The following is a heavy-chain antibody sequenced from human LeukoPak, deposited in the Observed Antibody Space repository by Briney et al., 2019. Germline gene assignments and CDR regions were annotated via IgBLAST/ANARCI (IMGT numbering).Heavy chain of an antibody. CDR2: INPSGGST. CDR1: GYTFTSYY. J-gene: IGHJ5*02. CDR3: ARDITYYYDSSHHTGEQNWFDP. V-gene: IGHV1-46*01. D-gene: IGHD3-22*01. Sequence: ASVKVSCKASGYTFTSYYMHWVRQAPGQGLEWMGIINPSGGSTSYAQKFQGRVTMTRDMSTNTVYMELSSLRSEDTAVYYCARDITYYYDSSHHTGEQNWFDPWGQGTLVTVSS.